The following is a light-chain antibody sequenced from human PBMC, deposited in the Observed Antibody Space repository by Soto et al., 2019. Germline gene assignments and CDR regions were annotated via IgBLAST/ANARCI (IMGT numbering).Light chain of an antibody. V-gene: IGKV3-11*01. CDR2: DAS. J-gene: IGKJ4*01. CDR3: QQRSRSLT. Sequence: EIVLTQSPDTLSLSPGGRATLSCRASQSVGSSFAWYQQKQGQAPRLLLYDASNRPASIPARISGSGSGTDFTLTISSLEAEDFAVYFCQQRSRSLTFGGGTRVEIK. CDR1: QSVGSS.